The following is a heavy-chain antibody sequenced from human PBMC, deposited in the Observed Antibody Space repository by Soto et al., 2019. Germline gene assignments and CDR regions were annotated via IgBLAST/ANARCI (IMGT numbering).Heavy chain of an antibody. V-gene: IGHV3-33*01. CDR2: IWYDGSKK. Sequence: VQVVESGGGVVQPGRSLRLSCAASGFTFSSFGMHWVRQAPGKGLEWVSLIWYDGSKKSYGDSVKGRFTISRDNSRNTVYSQMNSLRADDTAVYYCARDASYYSLWSGYYPSRNGMDVWGQGTTVTVSS. CDR3: ARDASYYSLWSGYYPSRNGMDV. CDR1: GFTFSSFG. J-gene: IGHJ6*02. D-gene: IGHD3-3*01.